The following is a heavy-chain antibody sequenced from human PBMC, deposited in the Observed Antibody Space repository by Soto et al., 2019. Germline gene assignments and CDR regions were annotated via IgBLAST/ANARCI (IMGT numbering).Heavy chain of an antibody. CDR2: KSYDGSNK. V-gene: IGHV3-30*18. CDR3: AKEEEYYFDY. J-gene: IGHJ4*02. Sequence: QVQLVESGGGVVQPGRSLRLSCAASGFTFSTYGMHWVRQAPGKGLEWVAVKSYDGSNKYYADSVKGRFTISRDNSKNTLYLQMNSLRAEDTAVYYCAKEEEYYFDYWGQGTLVTVSS. CDR1: GFTFSTYG.